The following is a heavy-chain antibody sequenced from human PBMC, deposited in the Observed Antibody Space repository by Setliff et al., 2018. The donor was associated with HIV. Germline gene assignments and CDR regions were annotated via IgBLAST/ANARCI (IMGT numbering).Heavy chain of an antibody. CDR2: MSIHGDVI. D-gene: IGHD1-26*01. Sequence: PGGSLRLSCAATGFTFVSYVLHCVRQAPGKGLEWVAVMSIHGDVIIYADSVEGRFTISRDNSRSRLFLQMNSLRVEDTAVYYCAREPTVGSPAYFDFWGQGTLVTVSS. CDR3: AREPTVGSPAYFDF. V-gene: IGHV3-30*03. CDR1: GFTFVSYV. J-gene: IGHJ4*02.